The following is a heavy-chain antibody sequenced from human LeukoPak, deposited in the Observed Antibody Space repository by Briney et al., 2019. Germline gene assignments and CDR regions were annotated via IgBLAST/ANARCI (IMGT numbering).Heavy chain of an antibody. CDR3: AKDPGIAVAGTREYFQH. D-gene: IGHD6-19*01. V-gene: IGHV3-33*06. Sequence: GGSLRLSCAASGFTFSSYGMHWVRQAPGKGLEWVAVIWYDGSNKYYADSVKGRFTISRDNSKNTLYLQMNSLRAEDTAVYYCAKDPGIAVAGTREYFQHWGQGALVTVSS. J-gene: IGHJ1*01. CDR2: IWYDGSNK. CDR1: GFTFSSYG.